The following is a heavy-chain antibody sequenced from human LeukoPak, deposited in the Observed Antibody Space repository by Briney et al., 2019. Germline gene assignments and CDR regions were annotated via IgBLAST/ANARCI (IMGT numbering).Heavy chain of an antibody. D-gene: IGHD6-13*01. CDR3: ARDQIAAAVTSPFDY. V-gene: IGHV3-21*01. CDR1: GFTFSSYA. Sequence: GGSLRLSCAASGFTFSSYAMNWVRQAPGKGLEWVSSISSSSTYIYYADSVKGRFTISRGNAKNSLYLQMNSLRAEDTAVYYCARDQIAAAVTSPFDYWGQGTLVTVSS. CDR2: ISSSSTYI. J-gene: IGHJ4*02.